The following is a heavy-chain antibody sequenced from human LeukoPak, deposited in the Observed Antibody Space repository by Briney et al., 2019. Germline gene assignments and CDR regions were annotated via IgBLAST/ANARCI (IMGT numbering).Heavy chain of an antibody. D-gene: IGHD5-12*01. J-gene: IGHJ4*02. V-gene: IGHV1-2*02. Sequence: GASVKVSCKASGYTFTGYYMHWVRQAPGQGLEWMGWINPNSGGTNYAQKFQGRVTMTRDMSISTAYMELSRLRSDDTAVYYCARERGYSGYGAFDYWGQGTLVTVSS. CDR3: ARERGYSGYGAFDY. CDR2: INPNSGGT. CDR1: GYTFTGYY.